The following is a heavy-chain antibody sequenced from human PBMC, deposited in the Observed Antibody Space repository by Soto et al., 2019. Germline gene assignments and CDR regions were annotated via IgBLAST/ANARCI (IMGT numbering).Heavy chain of an antibody. Sequence: HPGGSLRLSCAASGFIFDDYAMHWVRQAPGKGLEWVAGMNGYRSERYYVDSVKGRFTISRDNAKNSLYLQMNSLRAEDTAVYYCARATGADKEDYWGQGTLVTVSS. D-gene: IGHD3-10*01. CDR1: GFIFDDYA. V-gene: IGHV3-7*04. CDR3: ARATGADKEDY. J-gene: IGHJ4*02. CDR2: MNGYRSER.